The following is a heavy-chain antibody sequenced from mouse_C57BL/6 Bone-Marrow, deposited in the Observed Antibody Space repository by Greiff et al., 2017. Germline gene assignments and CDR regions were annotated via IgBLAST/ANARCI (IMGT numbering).Heavy chain of an antibody. V-gene: IGHV1-55*01. CDR1: GYTFTSYW. D-gene: IGHD1-1*01. CDR3: ARIRFTTVVAGNAMDY. J-gene: IGHJ4*01. Sequence: VKLQQPGAELVKPGASVKMSCKASGYTFTSYWITWVKQRPGQGLEWIGDIYPGSGSTNYNEKFKSKATLTVDTSSSTAYMQLSSLTSEDSAVYYCARIRFTTVVAGNAMDYWGQGTSVTVSS. CDR2: IYPGSGST.